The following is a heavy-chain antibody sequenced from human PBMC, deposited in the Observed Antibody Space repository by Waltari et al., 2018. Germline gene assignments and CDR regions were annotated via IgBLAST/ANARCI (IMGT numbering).Heavy chain of an antibody. Sequence: QVQLVESGGGVVQPGGSLRLSCAASGFTFSSYGMHWVRQAPGKGLEWVAFIRYDGSNKYYADSVKGRFTISRDNSKNTLYLQMNSLRAEDTAVYYCAKDSTIFGVGDQGFDYWGQGTLVTVSS. D-gene: IGHD3-3*01. J-gene: IGHJ4*02. V-gene: IGHV3-30*02. CDR2: IRYDGSNK. CDR1: GFTFSSYG. CDR3: AKDSTIFGVGDQGFDY.